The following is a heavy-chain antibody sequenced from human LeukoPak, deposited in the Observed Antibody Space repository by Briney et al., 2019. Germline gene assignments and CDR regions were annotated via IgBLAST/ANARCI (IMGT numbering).Heavy chain of an antibody. J-gene: IGHJ4*02. Sequence: GGSLRLSCAASGFSFSAYGVHWVRQAPGKGLEWVAVIWYDGSSKDYADSVKGRFTFSRDNSKNTLYLQMNSLTVEDTAVYYCARSQSSSLIGYWGQGTLVTVSS. CDR3: ARSQSSSLIGY. CDR2: IWYDGSSK. D-gene: IGHD6-13*01. CDR1: GFSFSAYG. V-gene: IGHV3-33*01.